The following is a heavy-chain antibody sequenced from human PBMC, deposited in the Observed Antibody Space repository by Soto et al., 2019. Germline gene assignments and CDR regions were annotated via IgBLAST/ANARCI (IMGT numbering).Heavy chain of an antibody. D-gene: IGHD1-1*01. Sequence: QVQLVQSGAEVKKSGASVKVSCKASGYTFSNYGISGVRQAPGQGLEWMGWIRVYSGDTHYAQNFRGRVTMTADTSTTTAYMDLSNLTSDDTAVYFCARRSGTTIFDFWGPGTLVTVSS. CDR2: IRVYSGDT. V-gene: IGHV1-18*04. CDR3: ARRSGTTIFDF. J-gene: IGHJ4*02. CDR1: GYTFSNYG.